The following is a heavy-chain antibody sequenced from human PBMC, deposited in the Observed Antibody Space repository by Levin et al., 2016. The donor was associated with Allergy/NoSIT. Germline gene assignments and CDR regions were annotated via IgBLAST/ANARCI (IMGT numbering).Heavy chain of an antibody. CDR3: ARVGCSGGSCYSDYYGMDV. J-gene: IGHJ6*02. D-gene: IGHD2-15*01. CDR1: GGSISSYY. CDR2: IYYSGST. Sequence: SETLSLTCTVSGGSISSYYWSWIRQPPGKGLEWIGYIYYSGSTNYNPSLKSRVTISVDTSKNQFSLKLSSVTAADTAVYYCARVGCSGGSCYSDYYGMDVWGQGTTVTVSS. V-gene: IGHV4-59*01.